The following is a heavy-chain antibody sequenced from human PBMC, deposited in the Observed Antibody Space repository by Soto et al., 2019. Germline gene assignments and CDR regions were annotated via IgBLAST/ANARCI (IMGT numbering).Heavy chain of an antibody. CDR1: GFTFSSYG. V-gene: IGHV3-30*18. CDR3: VKDRVESGLGEVDY. Sequence: VQLVESGGGVVQPGRSLRLSCAATGFTFSSYGMHWVRQAPGKGLEWVTVISYDGSKKYYADSVKGRFTISRDNSKSTLYLQMNSLRADDTAVYYCVKDRVESGLGEVDYWGQGTLVTVSS. CDR2: ISYDGSKK. D-gene: IGHD3-16*01. J-gene: IGHJ4*02.